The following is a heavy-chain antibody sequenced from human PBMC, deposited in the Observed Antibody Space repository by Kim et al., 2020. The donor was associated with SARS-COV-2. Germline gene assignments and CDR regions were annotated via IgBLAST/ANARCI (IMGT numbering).Heavy chain of an antibody. Sequence: ASVKVSCKASGYTFTTYYISWVRQAPGQGLEWMGWISAYNGYTNYAQKFQGGVTMTTDTSTSTAYMELRSLRSDDTAMYYCAREPYSNFFDYWGQGTLVT. J-gene: IGHJ4*02. V-gene: IGHV1-18*01. CDR1: GYTFTTYY. CDR2: ISAYNGYT. D-gene: IGHD4-4*01. CDR3: AREPYSNFFDY.